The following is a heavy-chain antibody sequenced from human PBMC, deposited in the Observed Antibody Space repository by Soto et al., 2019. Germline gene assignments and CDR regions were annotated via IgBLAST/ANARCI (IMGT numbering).Heavy chain of an antibody. Sequence: GGSLRLSCAASGFTFSSYSMNWVRQAPGKGLEWVALISHDGINKYYADSVRGRFTISRDSSTNTLYLQMNSLRAADTAVYYCGRCTSTSCHLGSDYWGQGTLVTVSS. CDR2: ISHDGINK. V-gene: IGHV3-30*03. J-gene: IGHJ4*02. CDR1: GFTFSSYS. D-gene: IGHD2-2*01. CDR3: GRCTSTSCHLGSDY.